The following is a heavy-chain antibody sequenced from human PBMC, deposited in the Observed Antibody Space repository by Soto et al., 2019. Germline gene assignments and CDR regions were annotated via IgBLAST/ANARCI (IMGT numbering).Heavy chain of an antibody. V-gene: IGHV3-30*18. CDR3: AKGPRDGYNHILDY. CDR1: GFTFSSYG. Sequence: GGSLRLSCAASGFTFSSYGMHWVRQAPGKGLEWVAVISYDGSNKYYADSVKGRFTISRDNSKNTLYLQMNSLRAEDTAVYYCAKGPRDGYNHILDYWGQGT. D-gene: IGHD5-12*01. CDR2: ISYDGSNK. J-gene: IGHJ4*02.